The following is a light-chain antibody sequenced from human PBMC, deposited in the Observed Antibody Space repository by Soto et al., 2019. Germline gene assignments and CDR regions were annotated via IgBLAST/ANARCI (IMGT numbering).Light chain of an antibody. CDR3: QQYNNWPPDRT. V-gene: IGKV3-15*01. CDR2: GAS. Sequence: EIVMTQSPATLSVSPGERATLSCRASQSVGSNLAWYQQKPGQAPRLLIYGASTRPTGIPARFSGSGSGTEFSLPFSCLQSEDFAIYFCQQYNNWPPDRTFGQGTKVEIK. J-gene: IGKJ1*01. CDR1: QSVGSN.